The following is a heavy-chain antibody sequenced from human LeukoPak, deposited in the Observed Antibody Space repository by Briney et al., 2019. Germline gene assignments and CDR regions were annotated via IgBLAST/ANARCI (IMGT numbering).Heavy chain of an antibody. CDR3: ARGSLGSGRFDP. V-gene: IGHV4-61*01. CDR1: GDSVRSDSYY. CDR2: IYYSGST. J-gene: IGHJ5*02. Sequence: SETLSLTCTVSGDSVRSDSYYWSWIRQPPGKGLEWIGYIYYSGSTKSNRSLKSRVTMSVDTSKNQFSLKLSSVTAADTAVYYCARGSLGSGRFDPWGQGTLVTVSS. D-gene: IGHD3-10*01.